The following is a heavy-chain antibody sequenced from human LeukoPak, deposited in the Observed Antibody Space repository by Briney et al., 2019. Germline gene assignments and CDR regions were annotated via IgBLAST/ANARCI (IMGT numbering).Heavy chain of an antibody. CDR1: GFTFSSYS. CDR3: AKDRIFGVVIWDDAFDI. D-gene: IGHD3-3*01. V-gene: IGHV3-21*01. Sequence: GGSLRLSCAASGFTFSSYSMNWVRQAPGKGLEWVSSISSSSSYIYYADSVKGRFTISRDNAKNSLYLQMNSLRAEDTAVYYCAKDRIFGVVIWDDAFDIWGQGTMVTVSS. J-gene: IGHJ3*02. CDR2: ISSSSSYI.